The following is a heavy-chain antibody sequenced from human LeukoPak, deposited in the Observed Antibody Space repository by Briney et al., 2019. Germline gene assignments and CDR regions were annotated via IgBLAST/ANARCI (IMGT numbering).Heavy chain of an antibody. Sequence: GGSLRLSCAASGFTFSSYAMSWVRQAPGKGLEWVSAISGSGGSTYYADSVKGRFTISRDNSKNTLYLRMNSLGAEDTAVYYCAKVDLLDYYGSGGDYWGQGTLVTVSS. CDR2: ISGSGGST. V-gene: IGHV3-23*01. D-gene: IGHD3-10*01. CDR3: AKVDLLDYYGSGGDY. J-gene: IGHJ4*02. CDR1: GFTFSSYA.